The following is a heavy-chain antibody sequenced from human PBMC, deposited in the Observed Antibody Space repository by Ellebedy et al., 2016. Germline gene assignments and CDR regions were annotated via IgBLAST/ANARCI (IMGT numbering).Heavy chain of an antibody. CDR2: ISAYNGNT. CDR3: ARVQVVITTYWFDP. V-gene: IGHV1-18*01. Sequence: ASVKVSCXASGYTFTSYGISWVRQAPGQGLEWMGWISAYNGNTNYAQKLQGRVTMTTDTSTSTAYMELRSLRSDDTAVYYCARVQVVITTYWFDPWGQGTLVTVSS. J-gene: IGHJ5*02. D-gene: IGHD3-22*01. CDR1: GYTFTSYG.